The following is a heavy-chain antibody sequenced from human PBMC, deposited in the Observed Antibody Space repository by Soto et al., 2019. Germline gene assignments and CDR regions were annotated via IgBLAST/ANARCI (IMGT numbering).Heavy chain of an antibody. D-gene: IGHD2-15*01. CDR3: ARGGIGYCSCGRCYYDF. V-gene: IGHV7-4-1*01. CDR2: INTNTGNP. Sequence: QVQLVQSGSELKNPGASVKVSCKASGYTFTTYSIHWLRQTPGQGLEWMGWINTNTGNPTYAQGFTRRLVCSLDTSVSTGHLQISSLKTEDTGVYYCARGGIGYCSCGRCYYDFWGQGTRVTVSS. J-gene: IGHJ4*02. CDR1: GYTFTTYS.